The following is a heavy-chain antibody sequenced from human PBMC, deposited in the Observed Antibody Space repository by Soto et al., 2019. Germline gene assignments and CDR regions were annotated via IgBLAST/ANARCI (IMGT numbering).Heavy chain of an antibody. CDR3: AYSSSWSNYFDY. J-gene: IGHJ4*02. CDR2: FDPEDGET. Sequence: AAVKVSCKVSGYTLTELSMHWVRQAPGKGLEWMGGFDPEDGETIYAQKFQGRVTMTEDTSTDTAYMELSSLRSEDTAVYYCAYSSSWSNYFDYWGQGTLVTVSS. D-gene: IGHD6-13*01. CDR1: GYTLTELS. V-gene: IGHV1-24*01.